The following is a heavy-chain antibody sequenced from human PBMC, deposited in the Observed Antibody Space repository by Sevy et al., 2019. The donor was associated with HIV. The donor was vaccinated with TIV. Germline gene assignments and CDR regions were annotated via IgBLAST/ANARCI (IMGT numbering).Heavy chain of an antibody. V-gene: IGHV3-11*01. CDR2: MSNSGTTI. CDR3: ARAWFGEADGMDV. D-gene: IGHD3-10*01. CDR1: GFMFSDYH. J-gene: IGHJ6*02. Sequence: GGSLRLSCAASGFMFSDYHMSWIRQAPGKGLKWISYMSNSGTTIYYAESVKGRFSISRDNAEKSLYLQMNSLRAEDTAVYYCARAWFGEADGMDVWGQRTTVTVSS.